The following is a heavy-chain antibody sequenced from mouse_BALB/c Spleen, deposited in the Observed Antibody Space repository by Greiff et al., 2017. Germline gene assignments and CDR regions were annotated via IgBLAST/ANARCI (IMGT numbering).Heavy chain of an antibody. CDR3: AREDDGYTEGFAY. CDR2: IWAGGST. J-gene: IGHJ3*01. CDR1: GFSLTSYG. D-gene: IGHD2-3*01. Sequence: VQLVESGPGLVAPSQSLSITCTVSGFSLTSYGVHWVRQPPGKGLEWLGVIWAGGSTNYNSALMSRLSISKDNSKSQVFLKMNSLQTDDTAMYYCAREDDGYTEGFAYWGQGTLVTVSA. V-gene: IGHV2-9*02.